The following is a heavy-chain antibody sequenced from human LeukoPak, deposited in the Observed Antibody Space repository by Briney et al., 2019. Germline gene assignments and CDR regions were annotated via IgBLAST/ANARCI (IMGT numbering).Heavy chain of an antibody. V-gene: IGHV4-39*01. D-gene: IGHD6-6*01. CDR2: IYYLGIT. Sequence: SETLSLNRTVSGGSISSSSYYWGWIRQAPGRGLEWIGSIYYLGITYYNPSLNSRVTISVDTSNNLFSLRVSSVTAADTAVYYCARLFQYSSSSRYFQHWGQGTVITVSS. CDR3: ARLFQYSSSSRYFQH. J-gene: IGHJ1*01. CDR1: GGSISSSSYY.